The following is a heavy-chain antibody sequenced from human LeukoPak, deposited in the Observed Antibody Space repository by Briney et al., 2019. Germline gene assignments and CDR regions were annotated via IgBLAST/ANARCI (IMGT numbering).Heavy chain of an antibody. V-gene: IGHV3-64*01. CDR2: ISSNGGST. CDR3: ARSPPGRTNWNYYDY. D-gene: IGHD1-1*01. Sequence: GGSLRLSCAASGFTFSSYAMHWVRQAPGKGLEYVSAISSNGGSTYYANSVKGRFTISRDNSKSTVSLQMGSLRDEDMAVYYCARSPPGRTNWNYYDYWGRGTLVTVSS. CDR1: GFTFSSYA. J-gene: IGHJ4*02.